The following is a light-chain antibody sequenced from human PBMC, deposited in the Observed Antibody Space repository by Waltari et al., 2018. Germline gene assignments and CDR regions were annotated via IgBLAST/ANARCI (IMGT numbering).Light chain of an antibody. V-gene: IGLV1-44*01. CDR1: SSNIGSKT. CDR2: SNR. J-gene: IGLJ2*01. Sequence: QSVLTQPPPASGTPGQRVTISCSGSSSNIGSKTVNWYQQLPGTAPKLLIFSNRQRPPGVPDRFSGSKSGTSASLAISGLLSEDEADYYCSSWDDSVIGPVFGGGTKLTVL. CDR3: SSWDDSVIGPV.